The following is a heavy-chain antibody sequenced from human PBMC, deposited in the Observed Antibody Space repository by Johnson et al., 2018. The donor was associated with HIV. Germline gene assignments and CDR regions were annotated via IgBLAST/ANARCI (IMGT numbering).Heavy chain of an antibody. J-gene: IGHJ3*02. V-gene: IGHV3-30*02. CDR2: IRSDGSNK. D-gene: IGHD3-10*01. Sequence: QVQLVESGGGVVQPGGSLRLSCAASGFTFSSYGMHWVRQAPGKGLEWVAFIRSDGSNKYYADSVKARFPIARDNSKNTLYLQMNSLRAEDTAVYYCAKVEVYYYGSGSSNAFDIWGQGTMVTVSS. CDR3: AKVEVYYYGSGSSNAFDI. CDR1: GFTFSSYG.